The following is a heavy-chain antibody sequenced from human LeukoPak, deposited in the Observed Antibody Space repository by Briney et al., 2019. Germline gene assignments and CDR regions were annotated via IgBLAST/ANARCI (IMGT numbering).Heavy chain of an antibody. D-gene: IGHD3-22*01. CDR2: INPNSGGT. V-gene: IGHV1-2*02. J-gene: IGHJ4*02. CDR1: GYTFTGYY. Sequence: GASVKVSCKASGYTFTGYYMHWVRQAPGQGLEWMGWINPNSGGTNHAQKFQGRVTMTRDTSISTAYMELSRLRSDDTAVYYCAVISHYYDSSGYAFDYWGQGTLVTVSS. CDR3: AVISHYYDSSGYAFDY.